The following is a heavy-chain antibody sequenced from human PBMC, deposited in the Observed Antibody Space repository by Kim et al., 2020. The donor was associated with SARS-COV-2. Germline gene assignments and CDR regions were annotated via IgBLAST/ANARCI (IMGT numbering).Heavy chain of an antibody. V-gene: IGHV3-30*07. Sequence: DSVKGRFTLSRYNSKDTLYLQMYVLRAEDTAVYYCAREDYDFLSGYYTSDYWGQGTLVTVSS. CDR3: AREDYDFLSGYYTSDY. D-gene: IGHD3-3*01. J-gene: IGHJ4*02.